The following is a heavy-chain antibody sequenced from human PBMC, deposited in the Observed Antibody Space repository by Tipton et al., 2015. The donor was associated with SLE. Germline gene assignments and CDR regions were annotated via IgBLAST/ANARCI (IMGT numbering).Heavy chain of an antibody. J-gene: IGHJ4*02. CDR2: IKQDGSEK. Sequence: QLVQSGGGLVQPGGSLRLSCAASGFTFSSYWMSWVRQAPGKGLEWVANIKQDGSEKYYVDSVKGRFTISRDNAKNSLYLQMNSLRAEDTAVYYRARAIRGYSYGTGIDYWGQGTLVTVSS. CDR1: GFTFSSYW. V-gene: IGHV3-7*03. CDR3: ARAIRGYSYGTGIDY. D-gene: IGHD5-18*01.